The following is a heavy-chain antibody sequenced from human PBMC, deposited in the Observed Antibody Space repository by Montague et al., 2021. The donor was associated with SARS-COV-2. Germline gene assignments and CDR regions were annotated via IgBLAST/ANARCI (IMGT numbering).Heavy chain of an antibody. CDR1: GGSFSSRSYY. CDR3: ARRYSSSWTGDQYYFDY. J-gene: IGHJ4*02. Sequence: TLSLTCTVSGGSFSSRSYYWSWIRQSAGKGLEFLGRVYITGSTNYNPSLESRVTTSIDTSKNQFSLKLSSVTAADTAVYYCARRYSSSWTGDQYYFDYWGQGTLVTVSS. D-gene: IGHD6-13*01. CDR2: VYITGST. V-gene: IGHV4-61*02.